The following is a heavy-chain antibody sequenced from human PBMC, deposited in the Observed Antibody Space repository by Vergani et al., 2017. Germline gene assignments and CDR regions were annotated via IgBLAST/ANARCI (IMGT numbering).Heavy chain of an antibody. V-gene: IGHV4-59*08. J-gene: IGHJ4*02. D-gene: IGHD2-15*01. CDR1: GGSISSYY. CDR3: ARAPVSYCSGGSCYESDY. CDR2: IYYSGST. Sequence: QVQLQESGPGLVKPSETLSLTCTVSGGSISSYYWSWIRQPPGKGLEWIGYIYYSGSTYYNPSLKSRVTISVDTSKNQFSLKLSSVTAADTAVYYCARAPVSYCSGGSCYESDYWGQGTLVTVSS.